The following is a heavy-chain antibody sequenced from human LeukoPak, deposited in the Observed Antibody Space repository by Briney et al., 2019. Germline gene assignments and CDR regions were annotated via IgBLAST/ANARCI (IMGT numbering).Heavy chain of an antibody. Sequence: SETLSLTCAVYGGSFSGYYWSWLRQPPGKGLEWIGEINHSGSTNYNPSLKSRVTISVDTSKNQFSLKLSSLTAADTAVYYCARLKKERFGELFSRLTSTPRYYFDYWGQGTQVTVSS. D-gene: IGHD3-10*01. J-gene: IGHJ4*02. CDR3: ARLKKERFGELFSRLTSTPRYYFDY. CDR2: INHSGST. CDR1: GGSFSGYY. V-gene: IGHV4-34*01.